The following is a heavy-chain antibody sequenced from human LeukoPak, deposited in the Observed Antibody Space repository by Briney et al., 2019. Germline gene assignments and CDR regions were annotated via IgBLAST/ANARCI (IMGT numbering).Heavy chain of an antibody. D-gene: IGHD1-26*01. CDR3: ATVGSGSYRD. Sequence: SETLSLTCTVSGGSITSYYWSWIRRPPGKGLEWIGHFFSSGTTNYNPSLKSRVTMSVDTSTNQFSLNLSSVTAADSALYYCATVGSGSYRDWGQGTLVTVSS. CDR2: FFSSGTT. J-gene: IGHJ4*02. CDR1: GGSITSYY. V-gene: IGHV4-4*07.